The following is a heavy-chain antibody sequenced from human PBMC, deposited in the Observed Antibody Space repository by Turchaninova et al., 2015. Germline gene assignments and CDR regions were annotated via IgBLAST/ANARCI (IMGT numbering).Heavy chain of an antibody. V-gene: IGHV4-34*01. CDR2: LNHSGTP. Sequence: QVQLQQWGAGLLKPSETLSLSCAVYVGSFSGNYWSWIRKPPGQGLEWIGELNHSGTPNYNPSLKSRVTISVDTSKDPFSLKLSSVTAADTAVYYCMGGDYWGQGTLVTVSS. CDR3: MGGDY. J-gene: IGHJ4*02. CDR1: VGSFSGNY.